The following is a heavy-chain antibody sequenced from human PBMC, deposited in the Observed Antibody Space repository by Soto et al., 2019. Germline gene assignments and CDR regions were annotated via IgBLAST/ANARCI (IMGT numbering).Heavy chain of an antibody. Sequence: QVQLVESGGGVVQPGRSLRLSCAASGFTFSSYGVHWVRQAPGKGLEWVAVISYDGSNKYYADSVKGRFTISRDNSKNTLYLQMNSLRAEDTAVYYCAKDRLYCSGGSCYPGDHDAFDIWGQGTMVTVSS. CDR2: ISYDGSNK. D-gene: IGHD2-15*01. CDR3: AKDRLYCSGGSCYPGDHDAFDI. J-gene: IGHJ3*02. V-gene: IGHV3-30*18. CDR1: GFTFSSYG.